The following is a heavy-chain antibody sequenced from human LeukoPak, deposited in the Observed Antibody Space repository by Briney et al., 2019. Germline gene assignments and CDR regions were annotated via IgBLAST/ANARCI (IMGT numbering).Heavy chain of an antibody. CDR2: MNPNSDNT. Sequence: ASVKVSCKASGYTFTSYDINWVRQATGQGLEWMGWMNPNSDNTGYAQKFQGRLTMTRNTSISTAYMELSSLRSDDTAVYYCARGYTGLLGYCSSTSCYALMDYMDVWGKGTTVTISS. CDR1: GYTFTSYD. J-gene: IGHJ6*03. V-gene: IGHV1-8*01. CDR3: ARGYTGLLGYCSSTSCYALMDYMDV. D-gene: IGHD2-2*01.